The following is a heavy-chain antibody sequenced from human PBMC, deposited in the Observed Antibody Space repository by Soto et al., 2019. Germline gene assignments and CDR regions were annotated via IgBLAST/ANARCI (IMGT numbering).Heavy chain of an antibody. CDR2: ISWNSGSI. Sequence: EVQLLESGGGLVQPGGSLRLSCAASGFTFRSYAMSWVRQAPGKGLEWVSGISWNSGSIGYADSVKGRFTISRDNAKNSLYLQMNSLRAEDTALYYCAKAEYSSGLPPGDWGQGTLVTVSS. V-gene: IGHV3-9*01. J-gene: IGHJ4*02. CDR3: AKAEYSSGLPPGD. D-gene: IGHD6-19*01. CDR1: GFTFRSYA.